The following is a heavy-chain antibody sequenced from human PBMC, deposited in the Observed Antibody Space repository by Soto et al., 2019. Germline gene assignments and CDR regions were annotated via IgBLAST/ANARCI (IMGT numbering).Heavy chain of an antibody. CDR3: ARNFGYRGYDYLTGASREGKWFDP. Sequence: QVQLVQSGAEVKKPGSSVKVSCKASGGTFSSYAISWVRQAPGQGLEWMGGIIPNFGTANYAQKFQGRVTITADKSTSTAYMELSSLSSEDTAVYYCARNFGYRGYDYLTGASREGKWFDPWGQGTLVTVSS. CDR1: GGTFSSYA. CDR2: IIPNFGTA. J-gene: IGHJ5*02. D-gene: IGHD5-12*01. V-gene: IGHV1-69*06.